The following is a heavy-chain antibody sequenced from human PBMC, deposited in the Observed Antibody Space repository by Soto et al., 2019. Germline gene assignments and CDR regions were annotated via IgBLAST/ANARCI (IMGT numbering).Heavy chain of an antibody. D-gene: IGHD6-6*01. CDR3: ATPSVAARPKGGFYYADV. V-gene: IGHV1-69*13. CDR2: IIPISGAP. CDR1: GGTYSYSA. J-gene: IGHJ6*02. Sequence: SVKVSCKASGGTYSYSAISWVRQAPGQGLEWMGGIIPISGAPNYAQKFLGRVTITADESASAAYLELSSLTSEDTAVYYCATPSVAARPKGGFYYADVWGQGTTVTVSS.